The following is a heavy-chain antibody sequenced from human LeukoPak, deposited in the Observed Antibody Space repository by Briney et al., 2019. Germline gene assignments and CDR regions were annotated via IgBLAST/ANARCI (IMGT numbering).Heavy chain of an antibody. CDR2: ISWNSGSI. J-gene: IGHJ3*02. V-gene: IGHV3-9*03. CDR1: GFTFDDYA. Sequence: PGGSLRLSCAASGFTFDDYAMHWVRQAPGKGLEWVSGISWNSGSIGYADSVKGRFTISRDNAKNSLYLQMNSLRAEDMALYYCAKDIAAAGYNAFDIWGQGTMVTVSS. D-gene: IGHD6-13*01. CDR3: AKDIAAAGYNAFDI.